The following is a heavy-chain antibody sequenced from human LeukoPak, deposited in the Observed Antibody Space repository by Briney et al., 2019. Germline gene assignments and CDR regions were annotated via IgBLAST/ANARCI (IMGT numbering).Heavy chain of an antibody. CDR1: GYSISSGYY. J-gene: IGHJ4*02. V-gene: IGHV4-38-2*02. CDR2: IYHSGST. D-gene: IGHD3-10*01. Sequence: SETLSLTCTVSGYSISSGYYWGWIRQPPGKGLEWIGSIYHSGSTYYNPSLKSRVTISVDTSKNQSSLKLSSVTAADTAVYYCARVYRRITYRGPFDYWGQGTLVTVSS. CDR3: ARVYRRITYRGPFDY.